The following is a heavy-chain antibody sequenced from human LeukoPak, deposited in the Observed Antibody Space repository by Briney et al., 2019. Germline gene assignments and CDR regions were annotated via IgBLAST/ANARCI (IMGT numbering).Heavy chain of an antibody. CDR1: GFTFSSYC. J-gene: IGHJ3*02. V-gene: IGHV3-33*01. Sequence: PGRTLRLSCAASGFTFSSYCMNWVRQAPGKGLEWVAVIWYDGSNKYYASSVKGRFTLSRDNSKNTLYLQMNSLRAEDTAVYYCAREHVDAFVIWGQGTMVTVSS. CDR3: AREHVDAFVI. CDR2: IWYDGSNK.